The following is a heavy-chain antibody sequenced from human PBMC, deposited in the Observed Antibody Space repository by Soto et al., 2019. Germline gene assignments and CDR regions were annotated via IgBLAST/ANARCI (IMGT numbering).Heavy chain of an antibody. V-gene: IGHV5-51*01. Sequence: PGESLKISCKGSGYSFTSYWIGWVRQMPGKGLEWMGIIYPGDSDTRYSPSFQGQVTISADKSISTAYLQWSSLKASDTAMYYCARVGCSTTCYGYFYYYYMDVWGKGTTVTVSS. D-gene: IGHD2-2*01. CDR2: IYPGDSDT. J-gene: IGHJ6*03. CDR3: ARVGCSTTCYGYFYYYYMDV. CDR1: GYSFTSYW.